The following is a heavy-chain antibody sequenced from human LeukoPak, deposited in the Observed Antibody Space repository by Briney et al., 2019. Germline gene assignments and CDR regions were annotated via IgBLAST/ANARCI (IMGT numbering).Heavy chain of an antibody. CDR2: IFYTGST. D-gene: IGHD1-1*01. Sequence: QSSETLSLTCSVSGGSVNSTRYYWGWIRQSPEKGLEWIGTIFYTGSTHYNPSLKSRVSISVDMSNNHFSLKLTSVTAADTAHYYCARHPPYSWNDGLGYFDPWGQGILVTVSS. J-gene: IGHJ5*02. CDR3: ARHPPYSWNDGLGYFDP. V-gene: IGHV4-39*01. CDR1: GGSVNSTRYY.